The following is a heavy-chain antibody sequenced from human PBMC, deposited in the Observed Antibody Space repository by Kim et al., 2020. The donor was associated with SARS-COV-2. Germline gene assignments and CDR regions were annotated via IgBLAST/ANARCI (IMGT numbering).Heavy chain of an antibody. J-gene: IGHJ6*02. V-gene: IGHV4-61*07. CDR3: ARLLCSSTEKSYYYGMDV. Sequence: KRRVTISVDTSKNQFSLKLSSVTAADSAVYYCARLLCSSTEKSYYYGMDVWGQGTTVTVSS. D-gene: IGHD2-2*01.